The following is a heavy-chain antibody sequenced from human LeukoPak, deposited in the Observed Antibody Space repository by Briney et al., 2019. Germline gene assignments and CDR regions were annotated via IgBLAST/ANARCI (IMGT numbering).Heavy chain of an antibody. V-gene: IGHV4-59*08. D-gene: IGHD3-10*01. CDR3: ARHKNSGTYPLDF. J-gene: IGHJ4*02. CDR2: IRYSGST. CDR1: GDSISGYY. Sequence: SETLSLTCTVSGDSISGYYWSWIRQPPGRELEYIGFIRYSGSTKYNPSLQSRVTMSVDTSKNQFSLKLISVTAADTAVYYCARHKNSGTYPLDFWGQGTLVTVSS.